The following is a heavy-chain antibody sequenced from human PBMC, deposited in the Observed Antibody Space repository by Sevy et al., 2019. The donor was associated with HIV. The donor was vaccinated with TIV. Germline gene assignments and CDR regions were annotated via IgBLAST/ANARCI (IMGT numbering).Heavy chain of an antibody. CDR3: ARDSIAGAGGTN. CDR1: GGSISSGGYY. D-gene: IGHD6-19*01. V-gene: IGHV4-31*03. Sequence: SETLSLTCTVSGGSISSGGYYWSWIRQHPGKGLEWIGYIYYSGSTYYNPSLKSRVTISVDTSKNQFSLKLSSVTAADTAVYYCARDSIAGAGGTNWGQGTLVTVSS. J-gene: IGHJ4*02. CDR2: IYYSGST.